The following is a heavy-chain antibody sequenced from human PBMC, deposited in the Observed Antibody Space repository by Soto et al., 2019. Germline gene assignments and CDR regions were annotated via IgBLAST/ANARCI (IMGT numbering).Heavy chain of an antibody. CDR3: ARVSGSYYYGMDV. J-gene: IGHJ6*02. V-gene: IGHV4-4*02. Sequence: PSETLSLTCAVSGGSISSSNCWSWVRQPPGKGLEWIGEIYHSGSTNFNPSLKSRVTISVDKSKNQFSLKLNSVTATDTAVYYCARVSGSYYYGMDVCGQGTTVTVSS. CDR2: IYHSGST. CDR1: GGSISSSNC.